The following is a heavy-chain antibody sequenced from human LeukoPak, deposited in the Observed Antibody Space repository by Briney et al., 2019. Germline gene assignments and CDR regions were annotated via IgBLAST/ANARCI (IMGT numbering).Heavy chain of an antibody. Sequence: PSETLSLTCAVSGGTVSTYYWSWIRQPPGKGLEWVGYIYYSGRTNFNPSLKSRVTTSVDTFKNYFSLKLSSVTAADTAVYYCARGGVVGAAALSAGMDVWGQGTTVTVSS. V-gene: IGHV4-59*02. CDR3: ARGGVVGAAALSAGMDV. CDR1: GGTVSTYY. J-gene: IGHJ6*02. D-gene: IGHD6-13*01. CDR2: IYYSGRT.